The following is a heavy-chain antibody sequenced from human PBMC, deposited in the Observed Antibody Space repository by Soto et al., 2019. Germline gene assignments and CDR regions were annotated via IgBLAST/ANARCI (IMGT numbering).Heavy chain of an antibody. CDR1: GFTFSSYA. V-gene: IGHV3-30*04. D-gene: IGHD1-1*01. CDR3: ARELERVFDY. Sequence: QVQLVESGGGVVQPGRSLRLSCAASGFTFSSYAMHWVRQAPGKGLEWVAVIAYDGRNKYYADSVKGRFTISRDNSKITLYLQMNSLRIEDTAVYYCARELERVFDYWGQGTLVTVSS. CDR2: IAYDGRNK. J-gene: IGHJ4*02.